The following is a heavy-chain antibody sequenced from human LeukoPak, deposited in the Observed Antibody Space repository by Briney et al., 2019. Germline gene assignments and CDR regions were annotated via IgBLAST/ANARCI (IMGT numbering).Heavy chain of an antibody. Sequence: SETLSLTCTVSGGSISRYYWSWIRQPAGKGLEWIGRIYTSGSTNYNPSLKSRVTMSVDTSKNQFSLKLSSVTAADTAVYYCARDRCTVTTFYGYDDFDIWGQGTMVTVSS. CDR2: IYTSGST. CDR1: GGSISRYY. D-gene: IGHD1-14*01. CDR3: ARDRCTVTTFYGYDDFDI. J-gene: IGHJ3*02. V-gene: IGHV4-4*07.